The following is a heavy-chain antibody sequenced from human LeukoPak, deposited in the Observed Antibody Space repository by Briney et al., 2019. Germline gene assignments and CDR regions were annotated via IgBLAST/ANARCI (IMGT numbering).Heavy chain of an antibody. CDR2: INPNSGNT. CDR1: GYTFTGYY. J-gene: IGHJ5*02. D-gene: IGHD2-15*01. V-gene: IGHV1-8*02. CDR3: ARGPLVVVAAKRQNWFDP. Sequence: GASVKVSCKASGYTFTGYYMHWVRQAPGQGLEWMGWINPNSGNTGYAQKFQGRVTMTRNTSISTAYMELSSLRSEDTAVYYCARGPLVVVAAKRQNWFDPWGQGTLVTVSS.